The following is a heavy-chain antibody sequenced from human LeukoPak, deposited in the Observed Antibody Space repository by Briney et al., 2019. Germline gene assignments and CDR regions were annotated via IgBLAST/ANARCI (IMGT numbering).Heavy chain of an antibody. CDR3: ARDRGYFDSSGYRFDAFDI. CDR1: GYTFTGYY. J-gene: IGHJ3*02. CDR2: INPNKGGT. D-gene: IGHD3-22*01. Sequence: ASVKVSCKASGYTFTGYYMHWVRQAPGQGCVWMGWINPNKGGTNYAQKFQGRVTMTRGTSISTAYMELNRLTSDDTAVFYCARDRGYFDSSGYRFDAFDIWGQGTMVAVSS. V-gene: IGHV1-2*02.